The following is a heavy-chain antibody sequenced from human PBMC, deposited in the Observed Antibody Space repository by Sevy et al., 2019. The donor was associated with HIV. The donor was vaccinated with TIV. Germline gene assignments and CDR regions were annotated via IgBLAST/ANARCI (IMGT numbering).Heavy chain of an antibody. CDR2: IKEDGSDK. CDR1: GFTFSNYW. Sequence: GGSLRLSCEVSGFTFSNYWMTWVRQAPGKGLEWVANIKEDGSDKYYGDSVKGRFSLSRDNGKNSLYLQMDSLRAEDTAVYYCVRDDLASATDFDYWGQGTLVTVSS. V-gene: IGHV3-7*01. D-gene: IGHD2-15*01. J-gene: IGHJ4*02. CDR3: VRDDLASATDFDY.